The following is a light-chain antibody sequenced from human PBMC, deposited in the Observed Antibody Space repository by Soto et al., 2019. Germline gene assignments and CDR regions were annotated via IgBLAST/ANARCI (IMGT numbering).Light chain of an antibody. CDR3: QQYGSSPLT. CDR2: GAS. Sequence: EIVLTQSPGTLSLSPGERATLSCRASQSVSSNYLAWYQQKPGQAPRLLIYGASSRATGIPDRFSGSGSGTDFTLTISSLEPEDFAAYYCQQYGSSPLTFGQGTKVEIK. V-gene: IGKV3-20*01. CDR1: QSVSSNY. J-gene: IGKJ1*01.